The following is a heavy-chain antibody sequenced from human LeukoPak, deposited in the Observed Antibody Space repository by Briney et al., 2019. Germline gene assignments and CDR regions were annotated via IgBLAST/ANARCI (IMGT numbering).Heavy chain of an antibody. CDR2: ISGSGGST. V-gene: IGHV3-23*01. CDR1: GFTFSSCA. J-gene: IGHJ4*02. CDR3: AKTHAYYDFWSGYYFDY. Sequence: HTGGSLRLSCAASGFTFSSCAMSWVRQAPGKGLEWVSAISGSGGSTYYADSVKGRFTISRDNSKNTLYLQMNSLRAEDTAVYYCAKTHAYYDFWSGYYFDYWGQGTLVTVSS. D-gene: IGHD3-3*01.